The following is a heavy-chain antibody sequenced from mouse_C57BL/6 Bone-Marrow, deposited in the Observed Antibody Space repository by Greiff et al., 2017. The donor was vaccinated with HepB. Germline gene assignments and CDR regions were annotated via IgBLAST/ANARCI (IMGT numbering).Heavy chain of an antibody. Sequence: EVQLQESGAELVRPGASVKLSCTASGFNIKDDYMHWVKQRPEQGLEWIGWIDPENGDTEYASKFQGKATITADTSSNTAYLQLSSLTSEDTAVYYCTTWETRSAWFAYWGQGTLVTVSA. D-gene: IGHD3-1*01. CDR2: IDPENGDT. V-gene: IGHV14-4*01. J-gene: IGHJ3*01. CDR1: GFNIKDDY. CDR3: TTWETRSAWFAY.